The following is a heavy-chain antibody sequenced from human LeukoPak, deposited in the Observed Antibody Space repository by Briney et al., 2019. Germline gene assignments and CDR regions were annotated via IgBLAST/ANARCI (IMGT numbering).Heavy chain of an antibody. Sequence: GSLRLSCAASGFTFSRSTMNWIRQPPGKGLEWIGSIYYSGSTYYNPSLKSRVTISVDTTKNQFSLKLTSVTAADTAVYYCASSPSGYWWNFDCWGQGTLVTVSS. CDR3: ASSPSGYWWNFDC. D-gene: IGHD3-22*01. CDR1: GFTFSRST. V-gene: IGHV4-39*01. J-gene: IGHJ4*02. CDR2: IYYSGST.